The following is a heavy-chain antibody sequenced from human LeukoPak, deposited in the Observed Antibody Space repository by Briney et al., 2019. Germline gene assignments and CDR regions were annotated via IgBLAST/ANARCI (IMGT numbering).Heavy chain of an antibody. CDR3: ARSYDFWSGYSQYFDY. J-gene: IGHJ4*02. Sequence: GASVKVSCKASGYTFTSYGMSWVRQAPGQGLEWMGRISAYNGNTNYAQKLQGRVTMTTDTSTSTAYMELRSLRSDDTAVYYCARSYDFWSGYSQYFDYWGQGTLVTVSS. CDR2: ISAYNGNT. V-gene: IGHV1-18*01. D-gene: IGHD3-3*01. CDR1: GYTFTSYG.